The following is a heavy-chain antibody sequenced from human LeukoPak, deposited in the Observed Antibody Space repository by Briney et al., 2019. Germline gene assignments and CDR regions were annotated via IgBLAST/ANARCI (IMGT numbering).Heavy chain of an antibody. D-gene: IGHD3-22*01. CDR2: INTNTGNP. V-gene: IGHV7-4-1*02. CDR1: GYTFTNYP. Sequence: ASVKVSCKASGYTFTNYPINWVRQAPGQGLEWMGWINTNTGNPTYAQGFTGRFVFFLDTSVSTAYLQISSLKAKDTAVYYCGRSRYYYDSSGYPQRDFVDFWGQGTLVTVSS. CDR3: GRSRYYYDSSGYPQRDFVDF. J-gene: IGHJ4*02.